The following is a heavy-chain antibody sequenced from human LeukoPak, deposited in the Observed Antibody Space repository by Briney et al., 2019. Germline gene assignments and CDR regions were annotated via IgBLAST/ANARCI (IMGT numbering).Heavy chain of an antibody. V-gene: IGHV3-21*01. D-gene: IGHD3-22*01. Sequence: PGGSLRLSCAASGFTFSTYSMNWLRQAPGKELEWVSSISSGSSFIYYADSVKGRFTISRDNSKNSLYLQMNSLRAEDTAVYYCARESSGYFYWGQGTLVTVSS. CDR3: ARESSGYFY. CDR1: GFTFSTYS. CDR2: ISSGSSFI. J-gene: IGHJ4*02.